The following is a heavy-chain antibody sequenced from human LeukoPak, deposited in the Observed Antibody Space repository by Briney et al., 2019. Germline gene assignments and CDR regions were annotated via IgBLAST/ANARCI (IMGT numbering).Heavy chain of an antibody. V-gene: IGHV1-69*13. CDR1: GGTFSSYA. D-gene: IGHD3-16*02. Sequence: GASVKVSCKASGGTFSSYAISWVRQAPGQGLEWMGGIIPIFATANYAQKFQGRVTITADESTSTAFMELSSLRSEDTAVYYCARDTITFGGVIVSDYWGQGTLVTVSS. J-gene: IGHJ4*02. CDR2: IIPIFATA. CDR3: ARDTITFGGVIVSDY.